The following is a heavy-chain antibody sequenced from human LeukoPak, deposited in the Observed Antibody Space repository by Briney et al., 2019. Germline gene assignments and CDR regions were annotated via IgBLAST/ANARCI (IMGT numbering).Heavy chain of an antibody. CDR2: IYYSGST. CDR1: GGSISCGGYY. J-gene: IGHJ1*01. Sequence: PSQTLSLTCTVSGGSISCGGYYWSWIRQHPGKGLEWIGYIYYSGSTYYNPSLKSRVTISVDTSKNQFSLKLSSVTAADTAVYYCASVDDYGGNSEYFQHWGQGTLVTVSS. V-gene: IGHV4-31*03. CDR3: ASVDDYGGNSEYFQH. D-gene: IGHD4-23*01.